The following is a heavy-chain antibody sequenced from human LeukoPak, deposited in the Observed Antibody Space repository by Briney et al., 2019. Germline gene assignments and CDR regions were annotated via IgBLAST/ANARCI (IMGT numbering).Heavy chain of an antibody. CDR3: AHSSRYCSGGSCRMVFDY. CDR1: GFSLSTSGVG. D-gene: IGHD2-15*01. Sequence: SGPTLVKPTQTLTLTCTFSGFSLSTSGVGVGRIRQPPGKALEWLALIYWDDDKRYSPSLKSRLTITKDTSKNQVVLTMTNMDPVDTATYYCAHSSRYCSGGSCRMVFDYWGQGTLVTVSS. V-gene: IGHV2-5*02. J-gene: IGHJ4*02. CDR2: IYWDDDK.